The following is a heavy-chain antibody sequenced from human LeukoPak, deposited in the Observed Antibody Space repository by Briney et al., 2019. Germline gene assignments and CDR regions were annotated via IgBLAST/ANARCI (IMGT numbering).Heavy chain of an antibody. J-gene: IGHJ5*02. CDR2: TYQRSKWYN. V-gene: IGHV6-1*01. CDR1: GDSVSINSAA. D-gene: IGHD2-2*01. Sequence: SQTLSLTCAISGDSVSINSAAWNWIRQSPSRGLEWLGRTYQRSKWYNDYAVSVRGRITVNPDTSKNQFSLHLNSVTPEDTAVYYCARRLTQYDCFDPWGQGILVTVSS. CDR3: ARRLTQYDCFDP.